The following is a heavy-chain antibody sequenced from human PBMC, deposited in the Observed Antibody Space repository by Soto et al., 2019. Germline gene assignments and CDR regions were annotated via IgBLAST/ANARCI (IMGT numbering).Heavy chain of an antibody. V-gene: IGHV4-59*11. CDR3: AAMRLRLVPRPEY. Sequence: QVQLQESGPRLVKPSETLSLTCTVSGGSTSNLYYAWIRQPPGKGLEYIGHIFSTGATSFNPSLTCRVSISLATSKDHFSLTLTSVTAADTAVYYCAAMRLRLVPRPEYWGHGTLVTVSS. CDR1: GGSTSNLY. CDR2: IFSTGAT. D-gene: IGHD3-9*01. J-gene: IGHJ4*01.